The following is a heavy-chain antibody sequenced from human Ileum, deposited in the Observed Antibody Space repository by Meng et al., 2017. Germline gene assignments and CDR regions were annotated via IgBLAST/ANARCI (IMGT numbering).Heavy chain of an antibody. J-gene: IGHJ4*02. CDR2: IFYTGAT. V-gene: IGHV4-30-4*01. Sequence: QVQLQESGPGLVNPSQTLSLTCSVSGGSMRSGDNYWSWIRQPPGKGLEWIGYIFYTGATYSNPSLKSRVTVSLDTSKSQFSLKLSSVIAADTAIYYCVSERRRSYFFDYWGQGTLVTVSS. CDR1: GGSMRSGDNY. CDR3: VSERRRSYFFDY.